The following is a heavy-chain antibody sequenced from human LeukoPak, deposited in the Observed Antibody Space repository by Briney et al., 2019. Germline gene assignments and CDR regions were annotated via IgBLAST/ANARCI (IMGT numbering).Heavy chain of an antibody. V-gene: IGHV4-34*01. CDR1: GRSFSDYY. J-gene: IGHJ5*02. CDR3: ARRGNYVSNGWFDP. Sequence: SETLSLTCAVYGRSFSDYYWSWIRQPPGKGLEWIGEINDSGSTNYNTSLKSRLILSFDTSKNHFSLRLSSVTAADTAVYYCARRGNYVSNGWFDPWGQGTLVTVSS. CDR2: INDSGST. D-gene: IGHD3-16*01.